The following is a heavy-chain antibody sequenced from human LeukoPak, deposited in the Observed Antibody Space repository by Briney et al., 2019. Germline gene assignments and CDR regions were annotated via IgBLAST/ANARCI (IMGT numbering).Heavy chain of an antibody. CDR1: GFTFSSYE. Sequence: GGSLRLSCAASGFTFSSYEMNWVRQAPGKGLEWVSYISSSGTTIYYADSVKGRFTISRDNAKDSLYLQMNSLRAEDTAVYYCAELGITMIGGVWGKGTTVTISS. D-gene: IGHD3-10*02. CDR2: ISSSGTTI. J-gene: IGHJ6*04. V-gene: IGHV3-48*03. CDR3: AELGITMIGGV.